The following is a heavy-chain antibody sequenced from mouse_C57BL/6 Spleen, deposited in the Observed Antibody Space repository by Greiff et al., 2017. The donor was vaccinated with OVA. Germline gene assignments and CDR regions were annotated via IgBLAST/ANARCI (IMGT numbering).Heavy chain of an antibody. V-gene: IGHV5-9-1*02. Sequence: EVQLVESGAGLVKPGGSLKLSCAASGFTFSSYAMPWVRQTPEQGLEWVAYISNGGDYIYYADTVKGRFTMSRDNARNTLYLQMSRLKSEDTAVYYCTREYGNYQRYFDVWGTGTTVTVSS. CDR2: ISNGGDYI. CDR1: GFTFSSYA. J-gene: IGHJ1*03. D-gene: IGHD2-1*01. CDR3: TREYGNYQRYFDV.